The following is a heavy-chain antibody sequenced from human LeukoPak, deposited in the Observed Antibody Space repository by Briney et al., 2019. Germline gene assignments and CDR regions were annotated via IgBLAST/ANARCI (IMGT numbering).Heavy chain of an antibody. J-gene: IGHJ3*02. D-gene: IGHD3-22*01. CDR2: ISYDGSNK. CDR1: GFTFSSYG. CDR3: AKAQFTDSGYYHAHAFDI. V-gene: IGHV3-30*18. Sequence: PGGSLRLSCAASGFTFSSYGMHWVRQAPGKGLEWVAVISYDGSNKYYADSVKGRFTISRDNSKNTLYLQTNSLRAEDTAVYYCAKAQFTDSGYYHAHAFDIWGQGTMVTVSS.